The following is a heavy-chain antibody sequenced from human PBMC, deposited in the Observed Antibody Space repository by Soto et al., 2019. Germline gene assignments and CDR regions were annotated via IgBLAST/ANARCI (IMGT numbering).Heavy chain of an antibody. CDR2: ISAYNGNT. CDR3: ARGTVGRPAATSYYYYGMAV. CDR1: GYTFTSYG. J-gene: IGHJ6*02. Sequence: QVQLVQSGAEVKKPGASVKVSCKASGYTFTSYGISWVRQAPGQGLEWMGWISAYNGNTNYAQKLQGRVTMTTDTSTSTAYMELRSLRSDDTAVYYCARGTVGRPAATSYYYYGMAVWGQGTTVTVSS. D-gene: IGHD2-2*01. V-gene: IGHV1-18*01.